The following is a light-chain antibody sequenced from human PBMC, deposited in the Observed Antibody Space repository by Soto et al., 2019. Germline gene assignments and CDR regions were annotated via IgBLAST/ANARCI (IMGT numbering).Light chain of an antibody. CDR3: QQDNSWPQT. CDR1: QGVGID. V-gene: IGKV3-15*01. CDR2: GAS. J-gene: IGKJ4*02. Sequence: TQLPATRQVCPGEKVTLSCRASQGVGIDLAWYRQKPGQAPRRLIHGASRRPPGFPAGFSGSGSGTDFTLTISSLQSEDFAAYYCQQDNSWPQTFGGGTKVDI.